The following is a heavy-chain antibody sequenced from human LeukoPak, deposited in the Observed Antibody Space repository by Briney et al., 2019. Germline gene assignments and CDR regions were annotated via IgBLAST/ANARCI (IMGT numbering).Heavy chain of an antibody. CDR3: ARAAITMVRGARRLLDY. D-gene: IGHD3-10*01. V-gene: IGHV4-34*01. J-gene: IGHJ4*02. CDR1: GGSFSGYY. CDR2: INHSGST. Sequence: PSETLSLTCAVYGGSFSGYYWSWIRQPPGKGLEWIGEINHSGSTNYNPSLKSRVTISVDTSKNQFSLKLSSVTAADTAVYYCARAAITMVRGARRLLDYWGQGTLVTVSS.